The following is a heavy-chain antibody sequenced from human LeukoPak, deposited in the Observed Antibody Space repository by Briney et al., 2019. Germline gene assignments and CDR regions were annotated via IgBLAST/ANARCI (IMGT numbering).Heavy chain of an antibody. V-gene: IGHV1-2*06. CDR2: INPNSGGT. CDR3: ARGYCSGGSCYSVENWFDP. J-gene: IGHJ5*02. Sequence: ASVKVSCKAAGYAFTGYYMFWVRQAPGQGLEWMGRINPNSGGTNYAQKFQGRVTMTRDTSISTAYMELSRLRSDDTAVYYCARGYCSGGSCYSVENWFDPWGQGTLVTVSS. D-gene: IGHD2-15*01. CDR1: GYAFTGYY.